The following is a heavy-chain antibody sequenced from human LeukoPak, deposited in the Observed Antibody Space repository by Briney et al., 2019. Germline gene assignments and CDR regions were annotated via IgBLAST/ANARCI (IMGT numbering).Heavy chain of an antibody. J-gene: IGHJ4*02. Sequence: PGGSLRLSCAASGFTFSSYAMSWVRQAPGKGLEWVSAISGSGGSTYYADSVKGRFTISRDNSKNTLYLQMNSLRAEDTAVYYCAKDLMTGYSSSRLVDYWGQGTLVTVSS. CDR1: GFTFSSYA. CDR2: ISGSGGST. V-gene: IGHV3-23*01. D-gene: IGHD6-13*01. CDR3: AKDLMTGYSSSRLVDY.